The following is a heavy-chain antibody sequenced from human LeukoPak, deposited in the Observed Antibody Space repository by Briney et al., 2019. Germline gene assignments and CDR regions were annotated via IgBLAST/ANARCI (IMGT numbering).Heavy chain of an antibody. CDR1: GFTFENYA. CDR2: IRSLAYSGAT. J-gene: IGHJ6*02. D-gene: IGHD3-10*01. CDR3: IRGDLIRGIRFGMDV. Sequence: GGSLRLSGRGSGFTFENYAMTWVRQAPGKGLEWVGFIRSLAYSGATEYAASVEGRFTISRDDSKSLAYLQMNSLKSEDTAVYYCIRGDLIRGIRFGMDVWGQGTSVTVSS. V-gene: IGHV3-49*04.